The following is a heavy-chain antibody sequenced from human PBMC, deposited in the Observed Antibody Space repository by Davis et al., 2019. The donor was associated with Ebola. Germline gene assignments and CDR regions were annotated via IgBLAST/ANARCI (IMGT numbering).Heavy chain of an antibody. J-gene: IGHJ6*02. CDR2: IKSKTDGGTT. D-gene: IGHD3-3*01. CDR3: TPTLLEWPHYYYYGMDV. V-gene: IGHV3-15*07. Sequence: GESLKISCAASGFTFSSYGMHWVRQAPGKGLEWVGRIKSKTDGGTTDYAAPVKGRFTISRDDSKNTLYLQMNSLKTEDTAVYYCTPTLLEWPHYYYYGMDVWGQGTTVTVSS. CDR1: GFTFSSYG.